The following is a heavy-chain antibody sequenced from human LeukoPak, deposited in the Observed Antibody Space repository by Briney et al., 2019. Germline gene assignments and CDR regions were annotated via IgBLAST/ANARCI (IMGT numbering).Heavy chain of an antibody. V-gene: IGHV3-23*01. CDR1: GFTLSSYA. Sequence: PGGSLRLSCAASGFTLSSYAMSWVRQAPGKGLEWVSATSSSDAGTYHADSVKGRFTISRDNAKNSLYLQMNSLRAEDTAVYYCARDGIYMDVWGKGTTVTVSS. CDR2: TSSSDAGT. CDR3: ARDGIYMDV. D-gene: IGHD1-26*01. J-gene: IGHJ6*03.